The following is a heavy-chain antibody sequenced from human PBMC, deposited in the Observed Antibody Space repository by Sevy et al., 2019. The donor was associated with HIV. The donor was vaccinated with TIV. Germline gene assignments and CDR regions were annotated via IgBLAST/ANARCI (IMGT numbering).Heavy chain of an antibody. CDR2: IKDDGSEE. CDR1: GFTFSSYW. J-gene: IGHJ3*02. Sequence: GGSLRLSCVASGFTFSSYWMSWVRQAPGMGLEWVANIKDDGSEEYYVDSVKGRFTISRDNAKKSLYLQMSSLRAEDTAVYYAERDSAAWAIWGHGTLVTVSS. D-gene: IGHD6-25*01. V-gene: IGHV3-7*01. CDR3: ERDSAAWAI.